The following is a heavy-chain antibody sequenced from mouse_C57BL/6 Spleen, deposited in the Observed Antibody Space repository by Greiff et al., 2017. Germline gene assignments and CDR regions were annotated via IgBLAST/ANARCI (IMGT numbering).Heavy chain of an antibody. J-gene: IGHJ2*01. V-gene: IGHV14-1*01. CDR1: GFNIKDYY. CDR2: IDPEDGDT. CDR3: TTTHYYGSSPFDY. D-gene: IGHD1-1*01. Sequence: VTLKESGAELVRPGASVKLSCTASGFNIKDYYMHWVKQRPEQGLEWIGRIDPEDGDTEYAPKFQGKATMTADTSSNTAYLQLSSLTSEDTAVYYCTTTHYYGSSPFDYWGQGTTLTVSS.